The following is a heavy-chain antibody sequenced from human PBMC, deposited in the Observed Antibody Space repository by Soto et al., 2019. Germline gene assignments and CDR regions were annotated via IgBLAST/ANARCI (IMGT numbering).Heavy chain of an antibody. CDR2: IYYSGST. CDR1: GGSISSSSYY. CDR3: ATGFSHDSGWYGGSWFDP. D-gene: IGHD6-19*01. Sequence: PSETLSLTCTVSGGSISSSSYYWGWIRQPPGKGLEWIGSIYYSGSTYYNPSLKSRVTISVDTSKNQFSLKLSSVTAADTAVYYCATGFSHDSGWYGGSWFDPWGQGTLVTVSS. J-gene: IGHJ5*02. V-gene: IGHV4-39*01.